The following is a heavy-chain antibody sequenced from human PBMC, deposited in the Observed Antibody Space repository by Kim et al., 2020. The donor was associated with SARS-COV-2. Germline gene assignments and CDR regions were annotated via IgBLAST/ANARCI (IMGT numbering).Heavy chain of an antibody. J-gene: IGHJ4*02. CDR3: ASSSSVADLDY. V-gene: IGHV4-34*01. Sequence: SETLSLTCAVYGGSFSGYYWSWIRQPPGKGLEWIGEINHSGSTNYNPSLKSRVTISVDTSKNQFSLKLSSVTAADTAVYYCASSSSVADLDYWGQGTLVTVSS. D-gene: IGHD6-19*01. CDR1: GGSFSGYY. CDR2: INHSGST.